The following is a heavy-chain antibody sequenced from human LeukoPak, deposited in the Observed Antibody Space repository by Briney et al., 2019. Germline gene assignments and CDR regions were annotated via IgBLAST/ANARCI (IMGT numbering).Heavy chain of an antibody. CDR3: AKAGRDCSGASCYNYGMDV. CDR1: GFTFSTCG. V-gene: IGHV3-30*18. Sequence: HPGGSLRLSCAASGFTFSTCGMHWVRQAPGKGLEWVADISSDGNDKYYAVPVKGRFTIPRDNSKNTLYLQMNSLRAEDTAVYYCAKAGRDCSGASCYNYGMDVWGQGTTVTVSS. J-gene: IGHJ6*02. CDR2: ISSDGNDK. D-gene: IGHD2-15*01.